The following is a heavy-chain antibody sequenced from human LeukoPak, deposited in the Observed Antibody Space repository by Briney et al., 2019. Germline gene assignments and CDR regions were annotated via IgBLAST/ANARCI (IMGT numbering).Heavy chain of an antibody. CDR1: RFTFSSYS. Sequence: GGSLRLSCAASRFTFSSYSMNWVRQAPGKGLEWVSSISSSSSYIYYADSVKGRFTISRDNAKNSLYLQMNSLRAEDTAVYYCARGSDDAAAGTPDAFDIWGQGTMVTVSS. J-gene: IGHJ3*02. CDR3: ARGSDDAAAGTPDAFDI. D-gene: IGHD6-13*01. CDR2: ISSSSSYI. V-gene: IGHV3-21*01.